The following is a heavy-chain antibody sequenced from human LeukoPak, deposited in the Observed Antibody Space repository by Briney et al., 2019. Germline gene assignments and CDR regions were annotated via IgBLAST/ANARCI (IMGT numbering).Heavy chain of an antibody. D-gene: IGHD2-8*01. Sequence: ASVKVSCKASGYTFSSYGINWVRQAPGQGLEWVGWINTNNGNTNYAQKLRGRVTMTTDTSTSTAYMELRSLRSDDTAVYYCARIYGVPLATNENTCCATWGQGTLVTV. CDR1: GYTFSSYG. CDR3: ARIYGVPLATNENTCCAT. CDR2: INTNNGNT. J-gene: IGHJ5*02. V-gene: IGHV1-18*01.